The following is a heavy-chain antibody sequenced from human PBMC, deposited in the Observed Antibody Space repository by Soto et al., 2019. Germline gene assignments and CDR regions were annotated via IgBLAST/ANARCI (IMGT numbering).Heavy chain of an antibody. Sequence: PGGSLRLSCGASGFTFGGYSVNWVRQAPGKGLEWVSYISSSSSTIYYADSVKGRFTISRDNAKNSLYLQMNSLRDEDTAVYYCALMIVVVITTPDDAFDIWGQGTMVTVSS. CDR2: ISSSSSTI. CDR3: ALMIVVVITTPDDAFDI. CDR1: GFTFGGYS. V-gene: IGHV3-48*02. J-gene: IGHJ3*02. D-gene: IGHD3-22*01.